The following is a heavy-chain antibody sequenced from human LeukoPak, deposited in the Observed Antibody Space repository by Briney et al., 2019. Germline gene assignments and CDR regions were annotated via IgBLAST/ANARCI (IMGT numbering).Heavy chain of an antibody. Sequence: PGGSLRLSCAASGFTFSSYWLSWVRQAPGKGLEWVANIKQDGSEKDYVDSVKGRFTISRDNAKNSLFLQMNSLRAEDTAVYYCARALWSGPVYYGMDVWGQGTTVTVSS. CDR1: GFTFSSYW. CDR3: ARALWSGPVYYGMDV. V-gene: IGHV3-7*01. J-gene: IGHJ6*02. D-gene: IGHD3-10*01. CDR2: IKQDGSEK.